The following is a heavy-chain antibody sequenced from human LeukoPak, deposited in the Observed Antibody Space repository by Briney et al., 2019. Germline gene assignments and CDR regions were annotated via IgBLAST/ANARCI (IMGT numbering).Heavy chain of an antibody. CDR1: GFTFTNNE. D-gene: IGHD2-2*01. J-gene: IGHJ4*02. Sequence: PGGSLRLSCEASGFTFTNNEMNWVRHAPGRGLEWFSYIIIIGSTIYYAGSVKGRFTISRDNATNSLSLQMTSLRAEDTAVYYCAREGVVVSAAVDYWGQGTLVTVSS. V-gene: IGHV3-48*03. CDR3: AREGVVVSAAVDY. CDR2: IIIIGSTI.